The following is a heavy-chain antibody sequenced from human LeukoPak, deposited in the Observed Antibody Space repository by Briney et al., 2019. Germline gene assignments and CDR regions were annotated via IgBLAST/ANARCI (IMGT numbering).Heavy chain of an antibody. J-gene: IGHJ5*02. V-gene: IGHV3-48*04. CDR3: ARVARGNYSHFDP. D-gene: IGHD1-26*01. CDR2: ISYTSETP. Sequence: PGGSLISSSATYGFTFFTYSLSWVGQSPGSGQDGVSYISYTSETPSYAASVKGRFTTSRDYAQSPLYLQMNSLRADDTAVYYCARVARGNYSHFDPWGRGTLVTVSP. CDR1: GFTFFTYS.